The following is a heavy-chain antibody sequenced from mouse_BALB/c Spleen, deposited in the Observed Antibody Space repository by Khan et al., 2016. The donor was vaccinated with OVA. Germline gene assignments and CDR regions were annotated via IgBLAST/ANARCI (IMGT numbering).Heavy chain of an antibody. Sequence: QVQLKESGPGLVAPSQSLSITCTVYGYSLTRYGVHWVRQPPGKGLEWLGLIWAGGSTNYNWALMSRLSISIDNSKSLVFLIMNSLQTDDTALYSCARSKYLARYWGQGTTPTVSS. CDR2: IWAGGST. V-gene: IGHV2-9*02. D-gene: IGHD3-3*01. J-gene: IGHJ2*01. CDR1: GYSLTRYG. CDR3: ARSKYLARY.